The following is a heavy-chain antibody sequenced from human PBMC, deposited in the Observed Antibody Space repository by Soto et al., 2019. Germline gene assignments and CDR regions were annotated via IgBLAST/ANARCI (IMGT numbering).Heavy chain of an antibody. CDR3: AKDTDYYDSSGYFFDY. D-gene: IGHD3-22*01. Sequence: GCLRLSCADSGFTFSSYAMSWVRQAPGKGLEWVSAISGSGGSTYYADSVKGRFTTSRDNSKNTLYLQMNSLRAEDTAVYYCAKDTDYYDSSGYFFDYWGQGTLVTVSS. CDR2: ISGSGGST. V-gene: IGHV3-23*01. J-gene: IGHJ4*02. CDR1: GFTFSSYA.